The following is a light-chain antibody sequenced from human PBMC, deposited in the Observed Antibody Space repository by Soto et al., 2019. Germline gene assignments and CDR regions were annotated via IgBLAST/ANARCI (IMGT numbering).Light chain of an antibody. J-gene: IGKJ1*01. CDR2: AAC. CDR1: QDVDSG. V-gene: IGKV1-12*01. Sequence: DIQMTQYPSSVSASVGDRVTITCLARQDVDSGLTWYQQKPGKAPKLLIYAACNLPSGVPSRFTGSGSGTDFTVTISSLQPEDFATYYCQQGSSFPWTFGQGTKVDIK. CDR3: QQGSSFPWT.